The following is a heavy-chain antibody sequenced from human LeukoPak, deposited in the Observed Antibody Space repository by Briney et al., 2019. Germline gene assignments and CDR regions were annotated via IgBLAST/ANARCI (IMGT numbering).Heavy chain of an antibody. CDR1: GFTFNAYW. D-gene: IGHD3-10*01. CDR3: AKDNAYYYADY. J-gene: IGHJ4*02. V-gene: IGHV3-7*01. CDR2: IKRDGGDK. Sequence: PGGSLRLSCEASGFTFNAYWMSWVRQAPGKGLEWVANIKRDGGDKYYVDSVKGRFTISRDNAKDSLYLQMNSLRAEDTAVYYCAKDNAYYYADYWGQGTLVTVSS.